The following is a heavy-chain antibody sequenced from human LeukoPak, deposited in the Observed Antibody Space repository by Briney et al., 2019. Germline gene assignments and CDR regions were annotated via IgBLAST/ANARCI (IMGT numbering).Heavy chain of an antibody. V-gene: IGHV3-33*01. Sequence: GGSLRLSCEASGFTFSSYGMHWVRQAPGKGLEWVAVIWFDGSKKYYADSVKGRFTISRDNSKNTLYLQVNSLRVEDTAVYYCARVGGGSYYFDYWGQGTLVTVSS. CDR3: ARVGGGSYYFDY. CDR2: IWFDGSKK. J-gene: IGHJ4*02. D-gene: IGHD1-26*01. CDR1: GFTFSSYG.